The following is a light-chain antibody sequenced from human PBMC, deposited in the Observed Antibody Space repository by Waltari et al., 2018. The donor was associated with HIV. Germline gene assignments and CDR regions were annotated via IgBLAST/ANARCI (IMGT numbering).Light chain of an antibody. CDR3: ASYDLDMSNLL. CDR2: DND. CDR1: DSNIGRDY. J-gene: IGLJ2*01. V-gene: IGLV1-47*01. Sequence: QSALTQPPSASGTAGPRVTISCSGRDSNIGRDYTYWYQQVPGAAPRLLSYDNDQRPSGVPARFSGSKSGTSGSLVISGLRSEDEANYYCASYDLDMSNLLFGGGTAVTVL.